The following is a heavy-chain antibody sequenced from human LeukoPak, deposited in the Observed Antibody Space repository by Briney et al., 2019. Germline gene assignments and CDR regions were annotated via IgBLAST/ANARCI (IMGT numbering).Heavy chain of an antibody. CDR3: ARDGIRGWYAFDY. Sequence: PSETLSLTCTVSGGSISSYYWSWIRQPPGKGLEWIGYIYYSGSTNYNPSLKSRVTISVDTSKNQFSLKLSSVTAADTAVYYCARDGIRGWYAFDYWGQGTLVTVSS. CDR1: GGSISSYY. J-gene: IGHJ4*02. V-gene: IGHV4-59*01. CDR2: IYYSGST. D-gene: IGHD6-19*01.